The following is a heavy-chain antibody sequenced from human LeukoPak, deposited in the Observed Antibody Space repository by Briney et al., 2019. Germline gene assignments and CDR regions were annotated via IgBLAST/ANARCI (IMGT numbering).Heavy chain of an antibody. CDR1: GFTFSSYA. V-gene: IGHV3-30-3*01. CDR2: ISYDGSNK. CDR3: ARDVGDYGDY. Sequence: GGSLRLSCAASGFTFSSYAMHWVRQAPGKGLEWVAVISYDGSNKNYADSVKGRFTISRDNSKSTLYLQMNSLRAEDTAVYYCARDVGDYGDYWGQGTMVTVSS. J-gene: IGHJ3*01. D-gene: IGHD4-17*01.